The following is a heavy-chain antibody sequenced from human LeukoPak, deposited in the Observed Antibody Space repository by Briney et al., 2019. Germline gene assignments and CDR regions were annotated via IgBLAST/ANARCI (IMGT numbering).Heavy chain of an antibody. Sequence: ASVKVSCKTSGYTFTGYYIHWVRRAPGQGLEWLGRINPNSGGTSSAQKFQGRVTMTRDTSITTAYMELSSLRFDDTAVYYCASAMDDYGKNWFDPWGQGTLVTVSS. CDR1: GYTFTGYY. J-gene: IGHJ5*02. CDR3: ASAMDDYGKNWFDP. D-gene: IGHD4-17*01. V-gene: IGHV1-2*06. CDR2: INPNSGGT.